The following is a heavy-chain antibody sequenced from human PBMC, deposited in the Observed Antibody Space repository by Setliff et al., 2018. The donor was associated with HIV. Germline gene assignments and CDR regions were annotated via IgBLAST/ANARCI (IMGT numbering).Heavy chain of an antibody. V-gene: IGHV1-18*01. CDR1: GYTFTSYG. D-gene: IGHD4-17*01. Sequence: ASVKVSCKASGYTFTSYGVGWMRQAPGQGLEWMGWISGYSGNTNYAQKLQGRVTMTTDTSTSTAYMELSSLRSDDTAVYYCARQDGTTVLSKDFDYWGQGTLVTV. CDR2: ISGYSGNT. CDR3: ARQDGTTVLSKDFDY. J-gene: IGHJ4*02.